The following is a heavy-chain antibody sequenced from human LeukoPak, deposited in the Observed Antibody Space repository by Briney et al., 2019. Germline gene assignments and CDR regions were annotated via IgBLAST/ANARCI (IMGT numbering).Heavy chain of an antibody. CDR3: ARPAARGRIAARPFDY. Sequence: GESLKISFKGSGYCFSSYWIGWGRQMPGKGLGWVGINYPGDSDTRYSPSFQGQVTISADKSISTAYLQWSSLKASDTAMYYCARPAARGRIAARPFDYWGQGTLVTVSS. CDR1: GYCFSSYW. CDR2: NYPGDSDT. D-gene: IGHD6-6*01. J-gene: IGHJ4*02. V-gene: IGHV5-51*01.